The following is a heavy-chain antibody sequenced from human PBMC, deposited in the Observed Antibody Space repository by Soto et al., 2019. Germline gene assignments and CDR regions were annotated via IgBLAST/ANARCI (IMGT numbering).Heavy chain of an antibody. J-gene: IGHJ6*02. CDR3: ARALFGGGHSYDPKKGMDL. CDR2: IYHGGSS. Sequence: ETLCLTCAVARGAISSSNWWSWVRQRPGKGLEWIGEIYHGGSSNYNPSLKSRVTISVDRPKNEFSRKLMSLTAADTALDYCARALFGGGHSYDPKKGMDLWGQGSQVTVSS. D-gene: IGHD5-18*01. CDR1: RGAISSSNW. V-gene: IGHV4-4*02.